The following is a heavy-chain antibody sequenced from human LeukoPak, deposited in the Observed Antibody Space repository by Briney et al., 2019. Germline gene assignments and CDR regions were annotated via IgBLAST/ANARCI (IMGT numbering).Heavy chain of an antibody. D-gene: IGHD2-15*01. CDR2: IFYSGST. CDR1: GGSISSNINY. V-gene: IGHV4-39*01. Sequence: PSETLSLTCTGPGGSISSNINYWGWIRQPPGKGLEWIGSIFYSGSTYYNPSLKSRVVISVDTSKKQFSLKLSSVTAADTAVYFCASMDVAVVVAVDYWGQGTLVTVSS. J-gene: IGHJ4*02. CDR3: ASMDVAVVVAVDY.